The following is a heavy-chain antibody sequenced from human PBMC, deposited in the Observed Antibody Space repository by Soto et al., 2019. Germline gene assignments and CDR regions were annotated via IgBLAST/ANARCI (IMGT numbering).Heavy chain of an antibody. Sequence: QVRLQQWGAGLLKPSETLSLTCAVYGASFTGYYWTWLRQPPGKGLEWIGAVSHSGTTKYNPSLTSLATISLDTSQSQFSLALTSVPAADTAVYYCARSVVTAIWSFDIWGRVTSVSVSS. V-gene: IGHV4-34*01. CDR1: GASFTGYY. CDR3: ARSVVTAIWSFDI. D-gene: IGHD5-18*01. J-gene: IGHJ2*01. CDR2: VSHSGTT.